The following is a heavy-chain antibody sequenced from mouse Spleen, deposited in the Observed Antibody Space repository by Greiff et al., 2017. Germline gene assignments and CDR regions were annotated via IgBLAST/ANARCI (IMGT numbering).Heavy chain of an antibody. CDR1: GFTFSDYG. D-gene: IGHD3-1*01. CDR2: ISSGSSTI. V-gene: IGHV5-17*01. CDR3: ARRARYYAMDY. Sequence: EVKLVESGGGLVKPGGSLKLSCAASGFTFSDYGMHWVRQAPEKGLEWVAYISSGSSTIYYADTVKGRFTISRDNAKNTLFLQMTSLRSEDTAMYYCARRARYYAMDYWGQGTSVTVSS. J-gene: IGHJ4*01.